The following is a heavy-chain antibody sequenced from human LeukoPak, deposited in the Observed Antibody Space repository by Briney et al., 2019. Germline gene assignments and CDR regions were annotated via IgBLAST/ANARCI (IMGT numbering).Heavy chain of an antibody. CDR2: ISSSSSYI. CDR3: ARAPSHEVTIQFDY. V-gene: IGHV3-21*04. D-gene: IGHD5-18*01. Sequence: GGPLRLSCAASGFTFSSYSMNWVRQAPGKGLEWVSSISSSSSYIYYADSVKGRFTISRDNAKNSLYLQMDSLRAEDTAVYYCARAPSHEVTIQFDYWGQGTLVTVSS. J-gene: IGHJ4*02. CDR1: GFTFSSYS.